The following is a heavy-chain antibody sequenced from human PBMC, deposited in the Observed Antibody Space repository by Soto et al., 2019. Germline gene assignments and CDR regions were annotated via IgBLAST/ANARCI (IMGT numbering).Heavy chain of an antibody. CDR2: INPNSGGT. Sequence: ASVKVSCKASGYTFTGYYMHWVRQAPGQGLEWMGWINPNSGGTNYAQKFQGWVTMTRDTSISTAYMELSRLRSDDTAVYYCARDGCSGGSCYGFDPWGQGTLVTVSS. D-gene: IGHD2-15*01. CDR3: ARDGCSGGSCYGFDP. V-gene: IGHV1-2*04. J-gene: IGHJ5*02. CDR1: GYTFTGYY.